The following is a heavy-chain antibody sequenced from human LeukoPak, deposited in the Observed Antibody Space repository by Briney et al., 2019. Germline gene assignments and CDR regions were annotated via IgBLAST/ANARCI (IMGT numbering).Heavy chain of an antibody. CDR2: VKGDGRTT. Sequence: GGSLRLSCAASGLTFGDFWMHWVRQPPGKGLVWVALVKGDGRTTIYADSVKGRFTISRDNAKNTLYLQMNSLRADDSGVYYCATGHSYGYDYWGQGVLVTVSS. D-gene: IGHD5-18*01. V-gene: IGHV3-74*01. CDR1: GLTFGDFW. J-gene: IGHJ4*02. CDR3: ATGHSYGYDY.